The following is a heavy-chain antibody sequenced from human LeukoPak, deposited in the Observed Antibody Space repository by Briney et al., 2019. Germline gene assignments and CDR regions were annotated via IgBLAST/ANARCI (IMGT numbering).Heavy chain of an antibody. V-gene: IGHV3-11*01. CDR2: ISSSGSTI. J-gene: IGHJ3*02. CDR3: ARDGPLGAFDI. Sequence: GGPLRLSCAASGFTFSDYYMSWIRKAPGKGLEWVSYISSSGSTIYYADSVKGRFTISRDNAKNSLYLQMNSLRAEDTAVYYCARDGPLGAFDIWGQGTMVTVSS. CDR1: GFTFSDYY.